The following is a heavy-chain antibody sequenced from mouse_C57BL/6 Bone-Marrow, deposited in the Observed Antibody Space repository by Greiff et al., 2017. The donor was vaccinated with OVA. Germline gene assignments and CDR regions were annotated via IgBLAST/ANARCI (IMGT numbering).Heavy chain of an antibody. D-gene: IGHD2-3*01. CDR3: ARQIYDGYYLCAY. CDR2: IHPNSGST. V-gene: IGHV1-64*01. Sequence: VQLQQPGAELVKPGASVKLSCKASGYTFTSYWMHWVKQRPGQGLEWIGMIHPNSGSTNYNEKFKSKATLTVDKSSSTAYMQLSSLTSEDSAVYYCARQIYDGYYLCAYWGQGTLVTVSA. CDR1: GYTFTSYW. J-gene: IGHJ3*01.